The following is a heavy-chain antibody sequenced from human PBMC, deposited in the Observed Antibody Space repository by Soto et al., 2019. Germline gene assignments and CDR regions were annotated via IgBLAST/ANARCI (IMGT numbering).Heavy chain of an antibody. CDR1: GYTFTGFY. CDR2: INPRNGDK. V-gene: IGHV1-2*02. J-gene: IGHJ3*01. Sequence: ASVKVSCKASGYTFTGFYVHLVRQAPRQGLEWMGWINPRNGDKILAQKFEGRVTLTRDTSVTTAYMDLSSLNSDDTAVYYCARGPFGDSPIDFWGPGTMVTVSS. CDR3: ARGPFGDSPIDF. D-gene: IGHD3-10*01.